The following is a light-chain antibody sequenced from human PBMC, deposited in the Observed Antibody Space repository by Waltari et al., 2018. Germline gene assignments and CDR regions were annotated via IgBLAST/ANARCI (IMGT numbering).Light chain of an antibody. J-gene: IGLJ2*01. V-gene: IGLV2-14*01. Sequence: QSALTQPASVSGSPGQSVTIFCAGTSNDVGGYNSVSWYQEHPGQAPRVIIYDVSDRPSGVSDRFSGSKSGNTASLTSSGLQAEDEADYYCSSQSSNDVVLFGGGTKLTVL. CDR1: SNDVGGYNS. CDR3: SSQSSNDVVL. CDR2: DVS.